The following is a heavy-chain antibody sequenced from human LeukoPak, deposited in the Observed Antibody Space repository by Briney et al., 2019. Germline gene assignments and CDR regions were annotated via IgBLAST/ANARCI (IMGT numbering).Heavy chain of an antibody. CDR3: AKGSKGNEVGATRY. D-gene: IGHD1-26*01. CDR1: GFTFSSYA. CDR2: ISGSGGST. V-gene: IGHV3-23*01. J-gene: IGHJ4*02. Sequence: QPGGSLRPSCAASGFTFSSYAMSWVRQAPGEGLEWVSAISGSGGSTYYADSVKGRFTISRDNSKNTLYLQMNSLRAEDTAVYYCAKGSKGNEVGATRYWGQGTLVTVSS.